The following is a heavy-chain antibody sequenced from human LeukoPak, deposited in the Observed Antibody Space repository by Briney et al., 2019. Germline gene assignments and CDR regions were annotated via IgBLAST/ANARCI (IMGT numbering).Heavy chain of an antibody. CDR1: GYSFTSYW. J-gene: IGHJ4*02. D-gene: IGHD2-8*01. V-gene: IGHV5-51*01. Sequence: GESLMISCKGSGYSFTSYWIGWVRQMPGKGLEWMGIIYPGDSDTRYSPSFQGQVTMSADKSITTAYLQWSSLKASDTAVYCCASLARRVYVDYYFEYWGQGTLVTVSS. CDR2: IYPGDSDT. CDR3: ASLARRVYVDYYFEY.